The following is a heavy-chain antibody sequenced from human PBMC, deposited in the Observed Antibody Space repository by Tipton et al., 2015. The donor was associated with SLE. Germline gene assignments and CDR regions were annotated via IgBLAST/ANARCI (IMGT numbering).Heavy chain of an antibody. Sequence: TLSLTCTVSGGSISSGSYYWSWIRQPAGKGLEWIGYIYTSGSTNYNPSLKSRVTISVDTSKNQFSLKLSSVTAADTAVYYCARSVWGSSPGAFVVWGQGTMVTVSS. D-gene: IGHD3-16*01. CDR3: ARSVWGSSPGAFVV. V-gene: IGHV4-61*09. CDR1: GGSISSGSYY. J-gene: IGHJ3*01. CDR2: IYTSGST.